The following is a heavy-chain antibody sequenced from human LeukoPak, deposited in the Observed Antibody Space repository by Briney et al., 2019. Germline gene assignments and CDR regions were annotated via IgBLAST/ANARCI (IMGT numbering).Heavy chain of an antibody. Sequence: SETLSLTCTVSGGSISSSSYYWGWVRQPPGKGLEWIGSIYYSGSTYYNPSLKSRVTISVDTSKNQFSLKLSSVTAADTAVYYCARITIFGVVIHDWSQGTLVTVSS. CDR1: GGSISSSSYY. J-gene: IGHJ4*02. CDR3: ARITIFGVVIHD. CDR2: IYYSGST. V-gene: IGHV4-39*01. D-gene: IGHD3-3*01.